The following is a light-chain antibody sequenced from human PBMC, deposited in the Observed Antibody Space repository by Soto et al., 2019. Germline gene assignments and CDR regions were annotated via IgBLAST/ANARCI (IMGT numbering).Light chain of an antibody. J-gene: IGLJ1*01. V-gene: IGLV1-47*02. CDR3: ASWDGNRNAYV. Sequence: QSVLTQPPSTSSTPGQTVTISCSGSTSNIGTFYVYWYQHLPGTAPKLLIYIGDQRASGVSDRFSASKSGTSASLAISGLRSDDEADYYCASWDGNRNAYVFGSGTKLTVL. CDR1: TSNIGTFY. CDR2: IGD.